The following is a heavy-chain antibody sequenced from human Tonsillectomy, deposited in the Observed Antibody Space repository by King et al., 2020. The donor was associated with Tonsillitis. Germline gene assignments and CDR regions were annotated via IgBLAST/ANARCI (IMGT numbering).Heavy chain of an antibody. J-gene: IGHJ4*02. CDR1: GDSISRSGYY. Sequence: QMQLQESGPGLVKPSETLSLTCTVSGDSISRSGYYWAWIRQPPGKGLEWIGSMYYTGSTYYNPSLKSRVTISADTSENRLSLNLGSVTAADTAFYYCAXRXAGXTERFDXWGXGILVTVS. CDR2: MYYTGST. D-gene: IGHD6-25*01. V-gene: IGHV4-39*01. CDR3: AXRXAGXTERFDX.